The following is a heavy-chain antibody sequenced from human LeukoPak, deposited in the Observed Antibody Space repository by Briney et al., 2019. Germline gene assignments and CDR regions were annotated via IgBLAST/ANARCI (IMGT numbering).Heavy chain of an antibody. V-gene: IGHV4-59*01. CDR2: IYNSGST. J-gene: IGHJ4*02. CDR1: GGSISSYY. CDR3: AGVGYYYDSSGYYRY. Sequence: SETLSLTCTISGGSISSYYWSWIRQSPGKGLEWIGYIYNSGSTNYNPSLKSRVTISVDTSKNQFSLKLSSVTAADTAVYYCAGVGYYYDSSGYYRYWGQGTLVTVSS. D-gene: IGHD3-22*01.